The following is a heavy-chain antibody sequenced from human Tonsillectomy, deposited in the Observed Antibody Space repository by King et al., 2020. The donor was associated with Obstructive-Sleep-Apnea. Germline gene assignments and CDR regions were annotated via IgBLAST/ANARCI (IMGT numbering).Heavy chain of an antibody. V-gene: IGHV3-21*01. Sequence: VQLVESGGGLVKPGGSLRLSCAASGFTFSSYSMNWVRQAPGKGLEWVSSISSSSSYIYYADSVKGRFTISRDNAKNSLYLQMNSLRAEDTAVYYCASAGYSSSWYVGFDYWGQGTLVTVSS. D-gene: IGHD6-13*01. CDR2: ISSSSSYI. CDR1: GFTFSSYS. CDR3: ASAGYSSSWYVGFDY. J-gene: IGHJ4*02.